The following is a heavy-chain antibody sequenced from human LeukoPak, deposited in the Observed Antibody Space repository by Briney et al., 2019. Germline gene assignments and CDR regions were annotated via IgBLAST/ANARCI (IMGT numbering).Heavy chain of an antibody. V-gene: IGHV1-8*01. CDR3: ARARWGGDAFDI. CDR2: MNPNSGNT. Sequence: GASVKVSCKASGYTFTSYDINWVRQATGQGLEWMGWMNPNSGNTGYAQKFQGRATMTRSTSINTAYMELSSLRSEDTAVYFCARARWGGDAFDIWGQGTMVTVSS. J-gene: IGHJ3*02. D-gene: IGHD3-16*01. CDR1: GYTFTSYD.